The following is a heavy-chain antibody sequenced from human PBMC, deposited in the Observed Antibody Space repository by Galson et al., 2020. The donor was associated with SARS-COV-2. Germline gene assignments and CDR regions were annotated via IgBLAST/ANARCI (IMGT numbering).Heavy chain of an antibody. V-gene: IGHV3-21*01. CDR2: ISAGSSYI. J-gene: IGHJ6*02. D-gene: IGHD2-15*01. Sequence: GGSLRLSCAASGFPFSSYSMNWVRQAPGKGLEWVSSISAGSSYIYYADSVQGRFTISRDNAKNSLYLQMNSMRADDTAVYYCARVGGMATMPGSYYYYGLDVWGPGTTVTVS. CDR3: ARVGGMATMPGSYYYYGLDV. CDR1: GFPFSSYS.